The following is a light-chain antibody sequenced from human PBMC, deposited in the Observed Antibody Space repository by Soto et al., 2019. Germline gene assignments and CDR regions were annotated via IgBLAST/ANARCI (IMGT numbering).Light chain of an antibody. CDR1: SSDVGGYNY. V-gene: IGLV2-14*01. CDR3: SSFTSSNTVL. J-gene: IGLJ2*01. Sequence: QSALTQPASVSGSPGQSITISCTGTSSDVGGYNYVSWYQQHPGKAPKLIIYNVSNRPSGVSNRFSGSKSGNTASLTISGLQAEDEGYYYCSSFTSSNTVLFGGGTKLTVL. CDR2: NVS.